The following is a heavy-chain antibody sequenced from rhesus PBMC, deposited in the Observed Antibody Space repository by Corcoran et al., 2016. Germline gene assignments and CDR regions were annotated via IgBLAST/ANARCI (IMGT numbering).Heavy chain of an antibody. J-gene: IGHJ4*01. Sequence: QVQLQESGPGLVKPSETLSLTCAVSGGSVSSGNCWSWIRRPPGKGLEWIGYISGSSGSTYYNPSLKSRVTISTDTSKNQFSLKLSSVTAADTAVYYCARVGLQYLDWTHDYWGQGVLVTVSS. CDR1: GGSVSSGNC. V-gene: IGHV4-65*01. D-gene: IGHD3-3*01. CDR2: ISGSSGST. CDR3: ARVGLQYLDWTHDY.